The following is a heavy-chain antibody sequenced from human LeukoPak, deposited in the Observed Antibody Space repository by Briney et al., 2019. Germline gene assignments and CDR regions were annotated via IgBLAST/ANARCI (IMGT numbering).Heavy chain of an antibody. J-gene: IGHJ4*02. Sequence: GALRLSCAASGFTFSSYEMNWVRQAPGKGLEWVSYISSSGRTIYYADSVKGRFTISRDNAKNSMYLLMNSLKSEDTAVYYCAKVDDYGDYWGQGTLVTVSS. CDR1: GFTFSSYE. CDR2: ISSSGRTI. V-gene: IGHV3-48*03. D-gene: IGHD5-24*01. CDR3: AKVDDYGDY.